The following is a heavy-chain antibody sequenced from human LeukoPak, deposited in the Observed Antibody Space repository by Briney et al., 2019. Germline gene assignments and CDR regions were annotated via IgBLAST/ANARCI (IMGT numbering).Heavy chain of an antibody. Sequence: GGPLRLSCAASGFTLSSCAMHGVRQSPGKGRECVLAISSNGGSTYYANSVKGRFTISRDNSKNTLYLQMGSLRAEDMAVYYCARESYYYDSSGYSDYWGQGTLVTVSS. J-gene: IGHJ4*02. CDR1: GFTLSSCA. CDR3: ARESYYYDSSGYSDY. CDR2: ISSNGGST. V-gene: IGHV3-64*01. D-gene: IGHD3-22*01.